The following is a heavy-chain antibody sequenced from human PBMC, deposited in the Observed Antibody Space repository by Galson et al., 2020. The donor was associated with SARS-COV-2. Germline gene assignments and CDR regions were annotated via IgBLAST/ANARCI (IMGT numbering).Heavy chain of an antibody. D-gene: IGHD5-12*01. V-gene: IGHV5-51*01. Sequence: GESLKISCQGSGYTFFTYWIGWVRQVPGKGLEWMALIFPGDSDVRYSPSFQGQVTISADMSIATAYLQWSSLKASDSAIYYCVRRNGGYDWALDYRGQGTLVTVSS. J-gene: IGHJ4*02. CDR3: VRRNGGYDWALDY. CDR2: IFPGDSDV. CDR1: GYTFFTYW.